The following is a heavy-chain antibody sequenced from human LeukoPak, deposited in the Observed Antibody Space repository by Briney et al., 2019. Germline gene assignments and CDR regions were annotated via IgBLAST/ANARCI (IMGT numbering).Heavy chain of an antibody. CDR3: ARVDVRVGACSFDY. V-gene: IGHV4-59*01. CDR1: GGSISSYY. J-gene: IGHJ4*02. Sequence: KPSETLSLTRTVSGGSISSYYWSWIRQPPGKGLEWIGYIYYSGSTNYTPSLKSRVTISVDTSKNQFSLKLSSVTAADTAVYYCARVDVRVGACSFDYWGQGTLVTVSS. CDR2: IYYSGST. D-gene: IGHD1-26*01.